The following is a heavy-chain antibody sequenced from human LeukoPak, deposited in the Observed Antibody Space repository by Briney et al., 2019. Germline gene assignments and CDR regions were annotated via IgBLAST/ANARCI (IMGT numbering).Heavy chain of an antibody. J-gene: IGHJ4*02. CDR3: VKVYGGRSVEERGFDY. Sequence: PGGSLRLSCAVSGFNFSSNDMHWVRQPPGKGLEWVSGISTAGDTYYPDSVKGRFTISRDNSDNTVYLQMDSLRAEDTGVYFCVKVYGGRSVEERGFDYWGQGTLVTVSS. D-gene: IGHD4-23*01. CDR2: ISTAGDT. CDR1: GFNFSSND. V-gene: IGHV3-13*01.